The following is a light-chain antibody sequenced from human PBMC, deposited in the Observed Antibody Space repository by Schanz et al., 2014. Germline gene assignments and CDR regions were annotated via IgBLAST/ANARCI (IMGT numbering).Light chain of an antibody. CDR1: QSVTGSY. Sequence: EIVLTQSPGTLSLSPGERAALSCRASQSVTGSYLAWYQQKPGQAPRLLIYGASTRATGIPVRFSGSGSGADFTLTISRLEPEDFAVYYYQQYANSPPFTFGPGTKVDIK. CDR3: QQYANSPPFT. V-gene: IGKV3-20*01. CDR2: GAS. J-gene: IGKJ3*01.